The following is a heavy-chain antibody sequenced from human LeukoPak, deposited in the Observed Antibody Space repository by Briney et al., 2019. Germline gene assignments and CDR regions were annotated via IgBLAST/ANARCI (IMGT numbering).Heavy chain of an antibody. CDR2: ISGSGGST. CDR1: GFTFSSYA. D-gene: IGHD3-3*01. V-gene: IGHV3-23*01. J-gene: IGHJ4*02. Sequence: KSGGSLRLSCAASGFTFSSYAMSWVRQAPGKGLEWVSAISGSGGSTYYADSVKGRFTISRDNSKNTLYLQMNSLRAEDTAVYYCAKDRXRITIFGVVIISNPNXLXXWGQXXLVTX. CDR3: AKDRXRITIFGVVIISNPNXLXX.